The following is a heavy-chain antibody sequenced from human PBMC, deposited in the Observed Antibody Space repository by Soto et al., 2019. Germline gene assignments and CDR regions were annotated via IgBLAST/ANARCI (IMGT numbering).Heavy chain of an antibody. CDR1: GFTFSTFS. V-gene: IGHV3-21*01. CDR3: AGSPPWTPLFRGGMDV. J-gene: IGHJ6*02. Sequence: EVPLVESGGGLVKPGGSLRLSCVASGFTFSTFSMNWVRQAPGKGLEWVSSISSTSSNVYHADSLQGRFTISRDNAQNSLLLQMNSLRAEDTAVYYCAGSPPWTPLFRGGMDVWGQGTTVIVAS. D-gene: IGHD5-12*01. CDR2: ISSTSSNV.